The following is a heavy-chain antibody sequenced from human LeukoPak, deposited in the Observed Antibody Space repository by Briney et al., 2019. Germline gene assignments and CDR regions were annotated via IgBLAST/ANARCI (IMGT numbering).Heavy chain of an antibody. CDR1: GFTFSSYG. Sequence: AGGSLRLSCAASGFTFSSYGMHWVRQAPGKGLEWVAVISYDGSNKYYADSVKGRFTISRDNSKNTLYLQMNSLRAEDTAVYYCAKDWELLREGDAFDIWGQGTMVTVSS. CDR3: AKDWELLREGDAFDI. V-gene: IGHV3-30*18. CDR2: ISYDGSNK. J-gene: IGHJ3*02. D-gene: IGHD1-26*01.